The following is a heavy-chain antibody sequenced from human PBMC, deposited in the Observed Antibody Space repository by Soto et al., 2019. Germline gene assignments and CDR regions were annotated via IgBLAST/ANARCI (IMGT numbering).Heavy chain of an antibody. CDR3: ARGGVY. V-gene: IGHV3-48*03. Sequence: GSLRLSCEATGFTFSSHEMNWIRQTPGKRLEWIAKISGSGSTINYADSVKGRFTISRDNVQRTLHLQMDSLRVEDTGVYYCARGGVYWGRGTLVTVSS. D-gene: IGHD2-8*01. J-gene: IGHJ1*01. CDR2: ISGSGSTI. CDR1: GFTFSSHE.